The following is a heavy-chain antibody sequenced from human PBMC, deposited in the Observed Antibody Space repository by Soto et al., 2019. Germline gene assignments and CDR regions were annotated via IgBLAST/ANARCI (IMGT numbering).Heavy chain of an antibody. D-gene: IGHD5-12*01. CDR1: GFTFGSYV. CDR2: IWYDGSNK. J-gene: IGHJ4*02. CDR3: ARALEMATMADY. V-gene: IGHV3-33*01. Sequence: SLRLSGAASGFTFGSYVMHWVRQAPGKGLEWVAVIWYDGSNKYYADSVKGRFTISRDNSKNTLYLQMNSLRAEDTAVYYCARALEMATMADYWGQGTLVTVSS.